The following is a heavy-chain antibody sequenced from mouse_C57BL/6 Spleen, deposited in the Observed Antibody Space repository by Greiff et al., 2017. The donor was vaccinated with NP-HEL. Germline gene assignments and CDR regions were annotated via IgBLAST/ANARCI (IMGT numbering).Heavy chain of an antibody. CDR2: IDPETGGT. CDR3: TMVTSFAY. V-gene: IGHV1-15*01. Sequence: VQLQQSGAELVRPGASVTLSCKASGYTFTDYEMHWVKQTPVHGLEWIGAIDPETGGTAYNQKFKGKAILTADKSSSTAYMELRSLTSEDSAVYYCTMVTSFAYWGQGTLVTVSA. J-gene: IGHJ3*01. CDR1: GYTFTDYE. D-gene: IGHD2-2*01.